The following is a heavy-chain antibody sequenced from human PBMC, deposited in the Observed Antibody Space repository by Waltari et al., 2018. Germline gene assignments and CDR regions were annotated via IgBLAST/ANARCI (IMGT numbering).Heavy chain of an antibody. CDR1: GGSISSYY. J-gene: IGHJ4*02. Sequence: QVQLQESGPGLVKPSETLSLTCTVSGGSISSYYRSWIRQPPGKGLEWIGYIYYSGSTNYNPSLKSRVTISVDTSKNQFSLKLSSVTAADTAVYYCARVLVRGVAQYYFDYWGQGTLVTVSS. CDR2: IYYSGST. V-gene: IGHV4-59*01. D-gene: IGHD3-10*01. CDR3: ARVLVRGVAQYYFDY.